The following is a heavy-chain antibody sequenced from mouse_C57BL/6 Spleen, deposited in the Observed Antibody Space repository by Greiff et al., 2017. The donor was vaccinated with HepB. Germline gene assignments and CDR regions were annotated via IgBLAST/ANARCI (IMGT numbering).Heavy chain of an antibody. CDR1: GYSITSGYY. CDR3: ARFYDGYYVFDY. CDR2: ISYDGSN. V-gene: IGHV3-6*01. J-gene: IGHJ2*01. Sequence: EVKLQESGPGLVKPSQSLSLTCSVTGYSITSGYYWNWIRQFPGNKLEWMGYISYDGSNNYNPSLKNRISITRDTSKNQFFLKLNSVTTEDTATYYCARFYDGYYVFDYWGQGTTLTVSS. D-gene: IGHD2-3*01.